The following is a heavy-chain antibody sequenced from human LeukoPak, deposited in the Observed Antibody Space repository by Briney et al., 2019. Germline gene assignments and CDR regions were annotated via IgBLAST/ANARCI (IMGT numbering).Heavy chain of an antibody. CDR1: GFTFSSYA. J-gene: IGHJ4*02. D-gene: IGHD6-13*01. CDR3: ARGINLYRAAAGMYGY. V-gene: IGHV3-23*01. Sequence: GGSLRLSCAASGFTFSSYAMSWVRQAPGKGLEWVSGFSGSGGSTYYADSVKGRFTISRDNSKNTLYLQMNSLRAEDTAVYYCARGINLYRAAAGMYGYWGQGTLVTVSS. CDR2: FSGSGGST.